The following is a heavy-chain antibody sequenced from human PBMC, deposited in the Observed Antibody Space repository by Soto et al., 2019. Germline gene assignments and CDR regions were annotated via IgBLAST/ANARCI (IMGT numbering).Heavy chain of an antibody. CDR3: ATTNLIHHLLDP. CDR1: GGSFSGYY. D-gene: IGHD2-15*01. J-gene: IGHJ5*02. CDR2: INHRGST. Sequence: PSETLSLTCAVFGGSFSGYYWSWIRQPPGKGLEWIGEINHRGSTNYNPSLKSRVTMSVDTSKNQFSLKLTSMTAADTAVYYCATTNLIHHLLDPSGQGTLVTVS. V-gene: IGHV4-34*01.